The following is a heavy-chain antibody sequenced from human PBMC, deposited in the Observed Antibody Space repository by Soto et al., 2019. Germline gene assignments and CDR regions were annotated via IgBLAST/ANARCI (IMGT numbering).Heavy chain of an antibody. CDR3: ARSIDP. J-gene: IGHJ5*02. CDR1: GGSIRSGGYY. V-gene: IGHV4-31*03. Sequence: SETLSLNCTVSGGSIRSGGYYWSWIRQHPGKGLEWIGYIYYSGSTYYNPSLKGRVTIAVDTSKNQFSLKLISVTAADTAVYYWARSIDPWGQETLVTVSS. CDR2: IYYSGST.